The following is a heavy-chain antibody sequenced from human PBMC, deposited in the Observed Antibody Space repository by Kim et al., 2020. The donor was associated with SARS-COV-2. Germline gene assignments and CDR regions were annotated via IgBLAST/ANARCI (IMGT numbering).Heavy chain of an antibody. V-gene: IGHV3-72*01. CDR1: GFTLSSHY. CDR2: SRNKANSYTT. CDR3: ARDQSLDR. J-gene: IGHJ5*02. Sequence: GGSLRLSCAASGFTLSSHYMDWVRQAPGKGLEWVGRSRNKANSYTTEYSASVKGRFTISRADSSNSLYLQMNSLKAEDTAVYSCARDQSLDRWCRGTLVT.